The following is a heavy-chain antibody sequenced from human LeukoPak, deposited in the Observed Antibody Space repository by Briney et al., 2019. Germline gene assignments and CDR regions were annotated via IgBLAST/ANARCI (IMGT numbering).Heavy chain of an antibody. CDR2: IKSKTDGGTT. Sequence: PGGSLRFSCAASGFTFSNAWMSCVRQAPGKGLEWVGRIKSKTDGGTTDYAAPVKGRFTISRDDSKNTLYLQMNSLKTEDTAVYYCTTEWELLQYFHYWGQGTLVTVSS. J-gene: IGHJ4*02. D-gene: IGHD1-26*01. V-gene: IGHV3-15*01. CDR1: GFTFSNAW. CDR3: TTEWELLQYFHY.